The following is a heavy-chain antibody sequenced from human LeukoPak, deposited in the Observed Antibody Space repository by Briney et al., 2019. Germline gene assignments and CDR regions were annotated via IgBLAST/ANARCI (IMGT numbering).Heavy chain of an antibody. V-gene: IGHV4-31*03. CDR1: GGSISSGGYY. J-gene: IGHJ4*02. CDR3: ARVGGSSWYHKIDY. D-gene: IGHD6-13*01. Sequence: PSETLSLTCTVSGGSISSGGYYWSWIRQHPGKGLEWIGYIYYSGSTYYNPSLKSRVTISVDTSKNQFSLKLSSVTAADTAVYYCARVGGSSWYHKIDYWGQGTLVTVSS. CDR2: IYYSGST.